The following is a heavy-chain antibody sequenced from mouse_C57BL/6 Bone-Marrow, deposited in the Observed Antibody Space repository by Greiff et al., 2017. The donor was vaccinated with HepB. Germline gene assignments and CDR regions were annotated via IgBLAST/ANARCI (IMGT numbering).Heavy chain of an antibody. J-gene: IGHJ3*01. CDR1: GYSITSGYY. V-gene: IGHV3-6*01. Sequence: ESGPGLVKPSQSLSLTCSVTGYSITSGYYWNWIRQFPGNKLEWMGYISYDGSNNYNPSLKNRISITRDTSKNQFFLKLNSVTTEDTATYYCARDWAWFAYWAKGLWSLSLQ. CDR2: ISYDGSN. CDR3: ARDWAWFAY.